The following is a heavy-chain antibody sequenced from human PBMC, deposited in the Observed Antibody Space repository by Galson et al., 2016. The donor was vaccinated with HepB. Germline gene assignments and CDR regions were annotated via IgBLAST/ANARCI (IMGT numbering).Heavy chain of an antibody. Sequence: LSLTCTVPGGSISSSSYYWGWIRQPPGKGLEWIGSIYYSGTTNYNPSLKSRVTISVDSSRNLFSLKLSSVTAADTAVYYCARKVKQWLGKYYFDYWGQGTLVTVSS. J-gene: IGHJ4*02. D-gene: IGHD6-19*01. V-gene: IGHV4-39*07. CDR2: IYYSGTT. CDR1: GGSISSSSYY. CDR3: ARKVKQWLGKYYFDY.